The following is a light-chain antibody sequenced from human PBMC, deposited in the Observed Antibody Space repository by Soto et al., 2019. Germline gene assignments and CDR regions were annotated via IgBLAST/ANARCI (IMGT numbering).Light chain of an antibody. CDR1: QSISSW. Sequence: DIQMTQSPSTLSASVGDRVTITCRASQSISSWLAWYQQKPGKAPKLLIYKASSLESGVPSRFSGSGSGTEFTLTISSLQPDDFATYYCQQYNNAGFTFGPGTKVDIK. CDR3: QQYNNAGFT. CDR2: KAS. J-gene: IGKJ3*01. V-gene: IGKV1-5*03.